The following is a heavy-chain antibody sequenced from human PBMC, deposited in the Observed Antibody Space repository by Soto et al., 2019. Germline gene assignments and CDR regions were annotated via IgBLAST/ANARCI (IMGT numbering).Heavy chain of an antibody. J-gene: IGHJ4*02. Sequence: SQTLSLTCAISGNSVPTNSVAWNWIRQSPSRGLEWLGRTYFRSTWFNEYASSVKGRITISPVTSKNHFSLQLNSVTPDDSAVYYCARDKGALAGYYFDYWGQGTPVTVYS. V-gene: IGHV6-1*01. CDR1: GNSVPTNSVA. D-gene: IGHD6-19*01. CDR3: ARDKGALAGYYFDY. CDR2: TYFRSTWFN.